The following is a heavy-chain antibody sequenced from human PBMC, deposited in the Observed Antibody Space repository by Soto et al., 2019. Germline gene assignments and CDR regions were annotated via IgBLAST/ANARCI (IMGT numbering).Heavy chain of an antibody. Sequence: QVQLQESGPGLVMPSGTLSLTCGVSGGYLTSTSYWSWVRQSPGKGLEWMGEINRSESTSYNPSLKSRVIISQDKSKNQFFLNLNSVTAADTAVYYCATQNPGSYHFDYWGQGQLVTVSS. J-gene: IGHJ4*02. D-gene: IGHD3-10*01. CDR1: GGYLTSTSY. CDR2: INRSEST. CDR3: ATQNPGSYHFDY. V-gene: IGHV4-4*02.